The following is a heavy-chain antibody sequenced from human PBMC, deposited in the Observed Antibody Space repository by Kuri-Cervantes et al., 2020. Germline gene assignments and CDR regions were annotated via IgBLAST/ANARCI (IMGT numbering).Heavy chain of an antibody. D-gene: IGHD6-19*01. Sequence: GESLKISCAASGFTFSSYAMHWVRQAPGKGLEYVSAISSNGVSTYYANSVKVRFTISRDNAKNSLYLQMNSLRAEDTAVYYCARGWASIAVGFDHWGQGTLVTVSS. CDR3: ARGWASIAVGFDH. CDR1: GFTFSSYA. CDR2: ISSNGVST. V-gene: IGHV3-64*01. J-gene: IGHJ4*02.